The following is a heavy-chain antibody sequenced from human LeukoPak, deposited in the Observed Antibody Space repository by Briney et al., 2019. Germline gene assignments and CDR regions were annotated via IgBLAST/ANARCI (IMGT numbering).Heavy chain of an antibody. D-gene: IGHD3-3*02. J-gene: IGHJ6*03. CDR3: AARRIFHYYYMDV. V-gene: IGHV4-34*01. Sequence: SETLSLTCAVYGGSFSGYYWSWIRQPPGKGLEWIGEINHSGSTNYNPSLKSRVTISVDKSKNQFSLKLSSVTAADTAVYYCAARRIFHYYYMDVWGKGTTVTISS. CDR1: GGSFSGYY. CDR2: INHSGST.